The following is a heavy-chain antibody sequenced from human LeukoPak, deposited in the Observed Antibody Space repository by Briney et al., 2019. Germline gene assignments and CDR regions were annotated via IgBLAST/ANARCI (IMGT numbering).Heavy chain of an antibody. D-gene: IGHD3-3*01. CDR2: INPSGGST. Sequence: GASVKVSCKASGYTFTSYYMHWVRQAPGQGLEWMGIINPSGGSTSYAQKFQGRVTMTRDTSTSTVYMELSSLRSEDTAVYYCARDSGVTIFGVVIYGAFDIWGQGTMVTVSS. J-gene: IGHJ3*02. CDR3: ARDSGVTIFGVVIYGAFDI. V-gene: IGHV1-46*01. CDR1: GYTFTSYY.